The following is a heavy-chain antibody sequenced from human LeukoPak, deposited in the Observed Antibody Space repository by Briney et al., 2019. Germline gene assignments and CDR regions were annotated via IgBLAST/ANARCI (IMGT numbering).Heavy chain of an antibody. Sequence: GGSLRLSCAAYGFTFSSYGMHWVRQAPCKGLEWVPFIRYDGSNKYYADSVKGRFTISRDNSKNTLYLQMNSLRAEDTVAYYCAKDLLAARPSVQYFDYWGQGTLVTVSS. J-gene: IGHJ4*02. CDR3: AKDLLAARPSVQYFDY. D-gene: IGHD6-6*01. CDR1: GFTFSSYG. V-gene: IGHV3-30*02. CDR2: IRYDGSNK.